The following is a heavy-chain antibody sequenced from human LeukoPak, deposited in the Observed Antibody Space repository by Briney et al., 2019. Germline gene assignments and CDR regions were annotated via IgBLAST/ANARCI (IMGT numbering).Heavy chain of an antibody. J-gene: IGHJ4*02. Sequence: GRSLRLSCAASGFTFSSYAMHWVRQAPGKGLEWVAVISYDGSNKYYADSVKGRFTISRGNSKNTLYLQMNSLRAEDTAVYYCARELHAFDYWGQGTLVTVSS. CDR2: ISYDGSNK. CDR1: GFTFSSYA. D-gene: IGHD2-15*01. CDR3: ARELHAFDY. V-gene: IGHV3-30*01.